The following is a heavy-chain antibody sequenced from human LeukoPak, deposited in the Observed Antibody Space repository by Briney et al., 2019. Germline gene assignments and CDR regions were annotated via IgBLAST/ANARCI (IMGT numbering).Heavy chain of an antibody. D-gene: IGHD3-22*01. V-gene: IGHV4-30-4*01. Sequence: PSETLSLTCTVSGGSISSGVYYWSWLRQPQGQGLEWIAYMYYSGSTYYTPSLKSRVTMSAATSKHQLSLKLSSVTAADTAVYYCARPYYYDSRIDPWGQGSLVTVSS. CDR3: ARPYYYDSRIDP. CDR1: GGSISSGVYY. J-gene: IGHJ5*02. CDR2: MYYSGST.